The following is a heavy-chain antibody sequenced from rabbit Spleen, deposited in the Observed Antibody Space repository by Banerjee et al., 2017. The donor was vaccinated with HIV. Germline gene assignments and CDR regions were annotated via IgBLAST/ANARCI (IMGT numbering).Heavy chain of an antibody. CDR1: GFSFSSSYY. CDR2: IYGGSSGST. D-gene: IGHD4-1*01. CDR3: ARGLYYTSGWHWDYYSNL. V-gene: IGHV1S45*01. Sequence: QEQLVESGGGLVKPGASLTLTCTASGFSFSSSYYMCWVRQAPGKGLECIACIYGGSSGSTYYASWAKGRFTITRSTNQNTVDLKMTSLTAADTATYFCARGLYYTSGWHWDYYSNLWGPGTLVTVS. J-gene: IGHJ4*01.